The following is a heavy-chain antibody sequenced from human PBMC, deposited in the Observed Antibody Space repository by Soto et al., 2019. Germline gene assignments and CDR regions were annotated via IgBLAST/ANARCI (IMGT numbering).Heavy chain of an antibody. CDR3: AREPFAMTTVTYYFDY. CDR2: ISYDGSNK. V-gene: IGHV3-30-3*01. CDR1: GFTFSSYA. J-gene: IGHJ4*02. Sequence: QVQLVESGGGVVQPGRSLRLSCAASGFTFSSYAMHWVRQAPGKGLEWVAVISYDGSNKYYADSVKGRFTISRDNSKNTLYLQMNSLRAEDTAVYYCAREPFAMTTVTYYFDYWGQGTLVTVSS. D-gene: IGHD4-17*01.